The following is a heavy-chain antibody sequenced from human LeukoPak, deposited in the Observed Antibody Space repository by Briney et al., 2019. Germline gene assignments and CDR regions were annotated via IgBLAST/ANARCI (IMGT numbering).Heavy chain of an antibody. Sequence: GGSLRLSCAASGFTFSTYGMHWVRQAPGKGLEWVAFIRHDGSKKYYADSVKGRFTISRDNSKNTLYLQMNSLRAEDTAVYYCAKASRYSSSYFQSWGQGTLVTVSS. V-gene: IGHV3-30*02. D-gene: IGHD6-6*01. CDR2: IRHDGSKK. J-gene: IGHJ5*02. CDR3: AKASRYSSSYFQS. CDR1: GFTFSTYG.